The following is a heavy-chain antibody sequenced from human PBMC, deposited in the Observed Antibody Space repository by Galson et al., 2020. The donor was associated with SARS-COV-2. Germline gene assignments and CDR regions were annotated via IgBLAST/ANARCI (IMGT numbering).Heavy chain of an antibody. CDR1: GFTFSSYA. CDR2: IWYDGINK. D-gene: IGHD3-22*01. J-gene: IGHJ3*02. CDR3: AKDGFSAWLQRGNDGLDI. V-gene: IGHV3-33*06. Sequence: GGSLRLSCAASGFTFSSYAMNWVRQAPGKGLEWVAVIWYDGINKYYADSVKGRFTISRDNSKNTLYLQMNTLRAEDTAVYYCAKDGFSAWLQRGNDGLDIWGQGTMVTVSS.